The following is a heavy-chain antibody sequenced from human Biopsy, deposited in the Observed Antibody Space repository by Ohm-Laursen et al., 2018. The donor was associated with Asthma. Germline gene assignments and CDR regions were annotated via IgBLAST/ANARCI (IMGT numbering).Heavy chain of an antibody. CDR1: GASIKTDDHY. V-gene: IGHV4-30-4*01. D-gene: IGHD6-19*01. CDR3: ARASVAASSNWFDP. CDR2: IHYSGST. Sequence: TLSLTCPVSGASIKTDDHYWSWLRQPPGKDLEWFGFIHYSGSTSYNPSLKGGVTISVDTSKNQFSLKLSSVTAADTAVYYCARASVAASSNWFDPWGQGTLVTVSS. J-gene: IGHJ5*02.